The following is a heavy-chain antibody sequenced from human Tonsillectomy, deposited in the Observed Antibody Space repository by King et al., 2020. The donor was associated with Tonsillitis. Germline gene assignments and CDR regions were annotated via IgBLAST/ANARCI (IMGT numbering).Heavy chain of an antibody. V-gene: IGHV3-30*02. CDR3: AKATESIIWYYFDY. CDR1: GFTFSTYG. CDR2: IRYDGSSK. D-gene: IGHD3-10*01. J-gene: IGHJ4*02. Sequence: VQLVESGGGVVQPGGSLRLSCAASGFTFSTYGMHWVRQAPGKGLEWVAFIRYDGSSKYYADSVKGRFTISRDNSKNTLYLQMNSLRAEDTAVYYCAKATESIIWYYFDYWGQGTLVTVSS.